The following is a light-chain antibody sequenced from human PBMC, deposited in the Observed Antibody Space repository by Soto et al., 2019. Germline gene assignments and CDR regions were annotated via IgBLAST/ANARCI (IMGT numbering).Light chain of an antibody. CDR3: QQLYTLPFT. J-gene: IGKJ5*01. V-gene: IGKV1-12*01. CDR2: AAS. Sequence: DIHMTQSPSSFSASVVDRVTITFRASQGISSWLAWYQQKPGKAPKLLIYAASSLQSGVPSRFSGSGSGTEFTLTISGLLPEDFAAYHCQQLYTLPFTFGQGTRLEIK. CDR1: QGISSW.